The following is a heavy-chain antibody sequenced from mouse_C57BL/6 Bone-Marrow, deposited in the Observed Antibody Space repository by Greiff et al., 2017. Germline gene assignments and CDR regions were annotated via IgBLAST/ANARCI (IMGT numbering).Heavy chain of an antibody. J-gene: IGHJ3*01. D-gene: IGHD2-1*01. CDR1: GFTFSSYA. Sequence: EVKLMESGEGLVKPGGSLKLSCAASGFTFSSYAMSWVRQTPEKRLEWVAYISSGGDYIYYADTVKGRFTISRDNARNTLYLQMSSLKSEDTAMYYCTREGNYPAWFAYWGQGTLVTVSA. CDR3: TREGNYPAWFAY. V-gene: IGHV5-9-1*02. CDR2: ISSGGDYI.